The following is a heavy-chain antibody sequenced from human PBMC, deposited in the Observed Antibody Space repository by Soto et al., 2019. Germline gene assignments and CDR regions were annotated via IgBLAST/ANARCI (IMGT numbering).Heavy chain of an antibody. Sequence: EVQLLESGAGLVQPGGSLRLSCAASGFIFSNNAMSWVRQAPGKGLEWVSAISGSSGSTFYADSVKGRFTISRDNSKNTLYLQMISLRAEDTALYYCAKNSGYYYDAFDIWGQGTMVTVSS. V-gene: IGHV3-23*01. CDR1: GFIFSNNA. CDR2: ISGSSGST. D-gene: IGHD3-22*01. J-gene: IGHJ3*02. CDR3: AKNSGYYYDAFDI.